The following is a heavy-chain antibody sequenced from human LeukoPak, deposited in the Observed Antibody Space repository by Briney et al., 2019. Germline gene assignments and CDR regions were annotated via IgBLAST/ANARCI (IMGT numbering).Heavy chain of an antibody. Sequence: ASVKVSCKVSGYTLTEVSMHWVRQAPGKGLEWMGGFDPEDGETIYAQKFQGRVTMTEDTSTDTAYMELSSLRSEDTAVYYCATRGGRRDYYYDSSGYYFDYWGQGTLVTVSS. CDR1: GYTLTEVS. D-gene: IGHD3-22*01. J-gene: IGHJ4*02. CDR3: ATRGGRRDYYYDSSGYYFDY. V-gene: IGHV1-24*01. CDR2: FDPEDGET.